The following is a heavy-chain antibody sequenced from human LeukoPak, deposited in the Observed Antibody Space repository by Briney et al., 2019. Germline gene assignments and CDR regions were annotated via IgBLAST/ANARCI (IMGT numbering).Heavy chain of an antibody. CDR1: GFTFSNYW. D-gene: IGHD3-10*01. CDR2: INTDGSST. V-gene: IGHV3-74*01. Sequence: PGXSLXLSCAASGFTFSNYWMHWVRQAPGKGLVWVSXINTDGSSTNYADSVKGRFTISRDNAKNTLYLQMNSLRAEDTAVYYCARFWGYGSGSYPPDYWGQGTLVTVSS. J-gene: IGHJ4*02. CDR3: ARFWGYGSGSYPPDY.